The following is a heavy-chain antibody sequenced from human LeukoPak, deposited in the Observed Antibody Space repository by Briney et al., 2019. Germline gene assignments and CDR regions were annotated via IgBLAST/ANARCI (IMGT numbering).Heavy chain of an antibody. CDR1: GFTFTNYA. Sequence: GGSLRLSCAASGFTFTNYAIHWVRQAPGKGLEWLAVVSSDETTKFYADSVKGQFTISRDNSKNTVYLQMDSLRTEDTAVYYCAKDGEYYFDYWGQGTLVTVSS. D-gene: IGHD2/OR15-2a*01. CDR3: AKDGEYYFDY. J-gene: IGHJ4*02. V-gene: IGHV3-30-3*01. CDR2: VSSDETTK.